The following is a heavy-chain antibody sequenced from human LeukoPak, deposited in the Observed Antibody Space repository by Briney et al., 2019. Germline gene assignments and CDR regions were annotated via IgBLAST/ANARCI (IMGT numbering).Heavy chain of an antibody. CDR2: INHSGST. D-gene: IGHD3-22*01. CDR1: GGSFSGYY. V-gene: IGHV4-34*01. CDR3: ARGVGGHYYDSSGLSHTFDY. Sequence: PSETLSLTCAVYGGSFSGYYWSWIRQSPGKGLEWIGEINHSGSTNYNPSLKSRVTISVDTSKNQFSLTLSSVTAADTAVYYCARGVGGHYYDSSGLSHTFDYGGRGTLVTVSS. J-gene: IGHJ4*02.